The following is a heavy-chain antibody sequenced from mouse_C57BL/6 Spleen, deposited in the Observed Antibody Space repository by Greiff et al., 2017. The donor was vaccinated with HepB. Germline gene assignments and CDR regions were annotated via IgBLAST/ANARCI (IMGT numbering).Heavy chain of an antibody. J-gene: IGHJ1*03. CDR1: GYAFSSSW. D-gene: IGHD1-1*01. Sequence: QVQLKESGPELVKPGASVKISCKASGYAFSSSWMNWVKQRPGKGLEWIGRIYPGDGDTNYNGKFKGKATLTADKSSSTAYMQLSSLTSEDSAVYFCARHYYGSRHWYFDVWGTGTTVTVSS. CDR2: IYPGDGDT. V-gene: IGHV1-82*01. CDR3: ARHYYGSRHWYFDV.